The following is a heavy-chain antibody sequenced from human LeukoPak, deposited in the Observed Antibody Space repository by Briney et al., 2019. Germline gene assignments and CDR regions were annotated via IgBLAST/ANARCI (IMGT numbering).Heavy chain of an antibody. J-gene: IGHJ3*02. CDR2: ISYDGSNK. Sequence: GSLRLSCAASGFTFDSYGMHWVRQAPGKGLEWVAVISYDGSNKYYVDSVKGRFTISRDNSKNTLYLQMNSLRPEDTAVYYCAKDRTYDYGTYDAFDIWGPGTMVTVSS. CDR1: GFTFDSYG. V-gene: IGHV3-30*18. CDR3: AKDRTYDYGTYDAFDI. D-gene: IGHD4-17*01.